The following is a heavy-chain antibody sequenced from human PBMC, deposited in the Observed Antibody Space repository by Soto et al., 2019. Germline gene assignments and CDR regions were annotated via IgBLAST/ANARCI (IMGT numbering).Heavy chain of an antibody. J-gene: IGHJ6*02. Sequence: QGQLVESGGGVVQPGTSLRLSCEASGFIFSRYGMHWVRQAPGKGQERVAVISYDGSNKYYAESVQGRFIISRDKSENTLYLQMNSLRAEDTAVYYCAKDLGSGKPYYYYAMDVWGQGTTVTVSS. CDR3: AKDLGSGKPYYYYAMDV. D-gene: IGHD3-10*01. CDR2: ISYDGSNK. CDR1: GFIFSRYG. V-gene: IGHV3-30*18.